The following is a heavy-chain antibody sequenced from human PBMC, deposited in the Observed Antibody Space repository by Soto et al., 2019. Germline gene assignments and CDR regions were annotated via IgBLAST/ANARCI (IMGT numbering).Heavy chain of an antibody. J-gene: IGHJ4*02. D-gene: IGHD2-21*02. Sequence: EVHLVESGGGLVQSGGSLRLSCAASGFTLGNYWMHWVRQAPGKGLVWVSRINDYGTTINYAESVEGRFIISRDDAKSEVYLQMNNLRAEDSAVYYCARGGLKPFDYWGQGALVTVSS. V-gene: IGHV3-74*01. CDR2: INDYGTTI. CDR1: GFTLGNYW. CDR3: ARGGLKPFDY.